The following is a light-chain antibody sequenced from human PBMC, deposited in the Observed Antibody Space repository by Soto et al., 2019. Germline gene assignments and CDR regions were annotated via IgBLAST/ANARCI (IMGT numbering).Light chain of an antibody. CDR2: SNN. CDR1: SSNIGGTNY. J-gene: IGLJ2*01. V-gene: IGLV1-47*02. Sequence: QSVLTQPPSASGTPGQRVFISCSGSSSNIGGTNYAYWYQQLPGAAPKLLMHSNNLRPSGVPERISGSKSGTSASLAISGLRSEDEAVYYCASWDDRLGAVIFGGGNKPPS. CDR3: ASWDDRLGAVI.